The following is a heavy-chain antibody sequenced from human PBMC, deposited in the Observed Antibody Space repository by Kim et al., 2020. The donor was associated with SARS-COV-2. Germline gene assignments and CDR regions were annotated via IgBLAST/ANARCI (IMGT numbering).Heavy chain of an antibody. CDR1: GGSIRSGGYY. D-gene: IGHD3-9*01. CDR2: NYGSGNT. CDR3: ARAEDILTGYYGMDV. V-gene: IGHV4-61*02. Sequence: SETLSLTCSVSGGSIRSGGYYWSWIRQPAGKGLEWIGRNYGSGNTNYKPSLQSRVTMSIDTSKNQFSLKLNSVTAADAAVYYWARAEDILTGYYGMDVWGQGTTVTVSS. J-gene: IGHJ6*02.